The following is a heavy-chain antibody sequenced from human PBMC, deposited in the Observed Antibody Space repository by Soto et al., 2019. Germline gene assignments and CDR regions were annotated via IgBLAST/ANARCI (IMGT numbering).Heavy chain of an antibody. J-gene: IGHJ6*02. Sequence: QVQLVESGGGVVQPGMSLRLSCAASGFTFSTYGVHWVRQAPGKGLEWVAVIWSDGSNEYYADSVKGRFTISRDNSKNTLFLQRDSRTSEDTAVGDCAGGIMVRGRSCDGRDVWGQGATVTVSS. CDR2: IWSDGSNE. D-gene: IGHD3-10*01. CDR3: AGGIMVRGRSCDGRDV. V-gene: IGHV3-33*01. CDR1: GFTFSTYG.